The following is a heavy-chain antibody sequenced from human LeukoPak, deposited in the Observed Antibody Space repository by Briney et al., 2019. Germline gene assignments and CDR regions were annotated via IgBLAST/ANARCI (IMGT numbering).Heavy chain of an antibody. Sequence: SETLSLTCSVSGDSITYSYWSWIRQAAGKGLEWIGRVSSSGSTNYNPSLKSRVTISVDTSKNQFSLKLSSVTAADTAVYYCARHQLRITMVRGTKDAFDIWGQGTMVTVSS. J-gene: IGHJ3*02. CDR3: ARHQLRITMVRGTKDAFDI. D-gene: IGHD3-10*01. CDR1: GDSITYSY. V-gene: IGHV4-4*07. CDR2: VSSSGST.